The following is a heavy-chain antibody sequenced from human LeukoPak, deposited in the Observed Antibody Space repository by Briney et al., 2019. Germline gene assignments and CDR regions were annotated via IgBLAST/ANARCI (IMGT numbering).Heavy chain of an antibody. D-gene: IGHD2-2*01. CDR3: ALAYCSSTSCSQVGWFDP. V-gene: IGHV1-69*13. CDR2: IIPIFGTA. Sequence: SVKVSCKASGGTFSSYAISWVRQAPGQGLEWMGGIIPIFGTANYAQKFQGRVTITAGESTSTAYMELSSLRSEDTAVYYCALAYCSSTSCSQVGWFDPWGQGTLVTVSS. CDR1: GGTFSSYA. J-gene: IGHJ5*02.